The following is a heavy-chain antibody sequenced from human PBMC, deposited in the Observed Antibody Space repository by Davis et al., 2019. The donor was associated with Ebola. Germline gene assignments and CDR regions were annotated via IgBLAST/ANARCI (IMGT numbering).Heavy chain of an antibody. Sequence: PGGSLRLSCAVSGFTLRNYGMHWVRQAPGKGLEWVAFIPYDGSSQFYADYVKGRFTSSRDNSKNTLYLQMNGLRDEDTAVYYCARDLGALGSTWGQGTLVTVSS. CDR2: IPYDGSSQ. V-gene: IGHV3-30*02. CDR3: ARDLGALGST. D-gene: IGHD3-16*01. J-gene: IGHJ5*02. CDR1: GFTLRNYG.